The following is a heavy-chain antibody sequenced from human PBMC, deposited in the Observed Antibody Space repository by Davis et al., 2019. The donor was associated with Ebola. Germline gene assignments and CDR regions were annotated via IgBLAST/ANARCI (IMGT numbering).Heavy chain of an antibody. J-gene: IGHJ5*02. V-gene: IGHV1-2*02. CDR1: GYTFTGYY. D-gene: IGHD6-6*01. CDR2: INPNSGGT. Sequence: ASVKVSCKASGYTFTGYYMHWVRQAPGQGLEWMGWINPNSGGTNYAQKFQGRVTMTRDTSISTAYMELSRLSSDDTAAYYCASRFSSSSAGLGTWGQGTVVTVSS. CDR3: ASRFSSSSAGLGT.